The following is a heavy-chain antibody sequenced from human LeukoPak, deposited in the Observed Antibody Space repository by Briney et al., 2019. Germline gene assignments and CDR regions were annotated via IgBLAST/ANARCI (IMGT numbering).Heavy chain of an antibody. D-gene: IGHD1-1*01. J-gene: IGHJ4*02. CDR2: IYTSGST. CDR3: ARTPNWNERFDY. CDR1: GGSFSSGSYY. V-gene: IGHV4-61*02. Sequence: SQTLSLTCTVSGGSFSSGSYYWSWIRQPAGKGLEWIGRIYTSGSTNYNPSLKSRVTISVDRSKNQFSLKLSSVTAADTAVYYCARTPNWNERFDYWGQGTLVTVSS.